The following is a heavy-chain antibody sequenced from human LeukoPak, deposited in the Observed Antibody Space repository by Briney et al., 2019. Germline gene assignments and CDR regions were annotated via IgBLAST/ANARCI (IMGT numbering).Heavy chain of an antibody. J-gene: IGHJ5*02. Sequence: SQTLSLTCTVSGGSISSGGYYWSWIRQHPGKGLEWIGYIYYSGSTYYNPSLKSRVTISVDTSKNQFSLKRSSVTAADTAVYYCAREVLYGYCSSTSCSCWFDPWGQGTLVTVSS. D-gene: IGHD2-2*01. CDR3: AREVLYGYCSSTSCSCWFDP. V-gene: IGHV4-31*03. CDR1: GGSISSGGYY. CDR2: IYYSGST.